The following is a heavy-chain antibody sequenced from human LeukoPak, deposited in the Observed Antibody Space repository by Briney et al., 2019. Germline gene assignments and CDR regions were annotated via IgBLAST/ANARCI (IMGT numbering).Heavy chain of an antibody. CDR1: GFTFSSYS. CDR2: ISSSSSTI. J-gene: IGHJ6*03. Sequence: GGSLRLSCAASGFTFSSYSMNWVRQAPGKGLEWVSYISSSSSTIYYADSVKGRFTISRDNAKNSLYLQMNSLRAEDTAVYYCARHPPYGGSPYYYFMDVWGKGTTVTASS. CDR3: ARHPPYGGSPYYYFMDV. V-gene: IGHV3-48*01. D-gene: IGHD2-15*01.